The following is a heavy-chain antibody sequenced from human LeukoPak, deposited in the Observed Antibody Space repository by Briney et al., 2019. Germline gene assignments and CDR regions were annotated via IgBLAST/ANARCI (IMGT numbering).Heavy chain of an antibody. CDR2: IHHSGST. V-gene: IGHV4-59*12. J-gene: IGHJ5*02. D-gene: IGHD3-9*01. CDR3: ARDYYDILTVGWFDP. CDR1: AGSINRFY. Sequence: SETLSLTCTVSAGSINRFYWNWTRQSPGKGLEWIGYIHHSGSTKYNPSLKSRVTMSVDTSKNQFSLKLSSVTAADTAVYYCARDYYDILTVGWFDPWGQGTLVTVSS.